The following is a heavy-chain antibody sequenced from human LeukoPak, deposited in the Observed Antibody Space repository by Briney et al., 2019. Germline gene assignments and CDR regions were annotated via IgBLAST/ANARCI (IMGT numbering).Heavy chain of an antibody. CDR3: ARGGQQLELYYFDY. CDR2: IYYSGST. V-gene: IGHV4-59*01. CDR1: GGSISSYY. Sequence: SETLSLTCTVSGGSISSYYWSWIRQPPGKGLEWIGYIYYSGSTNYNPSLKSRVTISADTSKNQFSLKLSSVTAADTAVYYCARGGQQLELYYFDYWGQGTLVTVSS. D-gene: IGHD6-13*01. J-gene: IGHJ4*02.